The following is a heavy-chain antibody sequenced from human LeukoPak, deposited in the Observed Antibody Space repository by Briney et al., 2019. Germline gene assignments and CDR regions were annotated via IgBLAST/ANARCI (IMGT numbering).Heavy chain of an antibody. CDR2: IYPGDSDT. D-gene: IGHD3-10*01. Sequence: GASLQISSEGSGSIFTSYWIGWVRPLPGKGLEWMGIIYPGDSDTRYSPSFQGQVTISADKSISTAYLQWSSLKASDTAMYYCARLGRFGELRFDYWGQGTLVTVSS. CDR1: GSIFTSYW. V-gene: IGHV5-51*01. CDR3: ARLGRFGELRFDY. J-gene: IGHJ4*02.